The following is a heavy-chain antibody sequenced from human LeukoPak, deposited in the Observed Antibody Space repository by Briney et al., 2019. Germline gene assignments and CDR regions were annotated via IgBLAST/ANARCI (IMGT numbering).Heavy chain of an antibody. D-gene: IGHD4-17*01. Sequence: PSETLSLTCTVSGGSISSSSYYWGWIRQPPGKGLEWIGSIYYSGSTYYNPSLKSRVTISVDTSKNQFSLKLSSVTAADTAFYYCARAGTAVTTADYWGQGTLVTVSS. CDR1: GGSISSSSYY. CDR3: ARAGTAVTTADY. J-gene: IGHJ4*02. CDR2: IYYSGST. V-gene: IGHV4-39*07.